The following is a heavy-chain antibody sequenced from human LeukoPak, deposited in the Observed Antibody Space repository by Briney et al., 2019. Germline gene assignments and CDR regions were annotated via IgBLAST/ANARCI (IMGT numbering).Heavy chain of an antibody. V-gene: IGHV3-23*01. CDR3: ARRSGIAVAGAFDY. J-gene: IGHJ4*02. CDR2: ISGSGDST. D-gene: IGHD6-19*01. Sequence: GGSLRLSCAASGFTFSNYAMRWVRQAPGKGLEWVSGISGSGDSTYYADSVKGRFTISRDNSKNTLYLQMNSLRAEDTAVYYCARRSGIAVAGAFDYWGQGTLVTVSS. CDR1: GFTFSNYA.